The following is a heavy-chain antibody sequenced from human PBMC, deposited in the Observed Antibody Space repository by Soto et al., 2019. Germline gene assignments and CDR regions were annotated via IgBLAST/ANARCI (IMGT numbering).Heavy chain of an antibody. J-gene: IGHJ6*02. CDR2: IYHSGST. Sequence: SETLSLTCAVSGGSISRGGYSWNWIRQPPGKGLEWIGCIYHSGSTYYNPSLKSRVTISVDKSKNQFSLNVISVTAADTAVYYCRRSSRYSTDVWGQGTTVTVSS. D-gene: IGHD6-13*01. V-gene: IGHV4-30-2*03. CDR1: GGSISRGGYS. CDR3: RRSSRYSTDV.